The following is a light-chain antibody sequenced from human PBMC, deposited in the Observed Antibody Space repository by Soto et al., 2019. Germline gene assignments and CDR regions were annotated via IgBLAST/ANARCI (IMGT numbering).Light chain of an antibody. CDR1: QTLSSSS. J-gene: IGKJ4*01. CDR3: HQYGSSPLT. CDR2: GAS. V-gene: IGKV3-20*01. Sequence: EIVLTQSPGTLSLSPGESGTLSCRAGQTLSSSSLAWYQQKPGQAPRLLIYGASNRASGIPDRFSGGGSGTDFTLTISRLEPEDFAVYYCHQYGSSPLTFGGGTKGEI.